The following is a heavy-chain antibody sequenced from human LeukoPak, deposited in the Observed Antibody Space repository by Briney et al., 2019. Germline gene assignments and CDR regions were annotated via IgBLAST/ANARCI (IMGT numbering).Heavy chain of an antibody. Sequence: GGSLRLSCAASGFTFNSYAMSWVRQAPGKGLEWVSAISGSGGSTYYADSVKGRFTISRDNSKNTPYLQMNSLRAEDTAVYYCAKAGIQLWFDYWGQGTLVTVSS. CDR1: GFTFNSYA. CDR3: AKAGIQLWFDY. J-gene: IGHJ5*01. D-gene: IGHD5-18*01. CDR2: ISGSGGST. V-gene: IGHV3-23*01.